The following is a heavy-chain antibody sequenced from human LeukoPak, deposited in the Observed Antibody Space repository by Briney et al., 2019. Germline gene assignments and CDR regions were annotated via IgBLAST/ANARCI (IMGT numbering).Heavy chain of an antibody. D-gene: IGHD4-17*01. J-gene: IGHJ6*02. CDR2: IYHRGST. CDR1: GGSISSSHW. Sequence: SGTLSLTCAVSGGSISSSHWWSWVRQPPGKGLEWIGKIYHRGSTNYNPSLKSRVTISVDKSENQFSLKLSSVTAADTAVYYCARLTTTVTPAKYYYYYYGMDVWGQGTTVTVSS. CDR3: ARLTTTVTPAKYYYYYYGMDV. V-gene: IGHV4-4*02.